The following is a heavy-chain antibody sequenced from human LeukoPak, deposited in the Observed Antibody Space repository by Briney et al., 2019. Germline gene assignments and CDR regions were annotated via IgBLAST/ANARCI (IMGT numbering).Heavy chain of an antibody. Sequence: PGGSLRLSCSASGFTFSNYAMHWARQAPGKGLEYVSGISSNGGSTYYADSVKGRFTISRDNSKNTLFLQMSSLRAEDTAVYYCAKDHSSGWYYFDYWGQGTLVTVSS. V-gene: IGHV3-64D*09. D-gene: IGHD6-19*01. J-gene: IGHJ4*02. CDR3: AKDHSSGWYYFDY. CDR2: ISSNGGST. CDR1: GFTFSNYA.